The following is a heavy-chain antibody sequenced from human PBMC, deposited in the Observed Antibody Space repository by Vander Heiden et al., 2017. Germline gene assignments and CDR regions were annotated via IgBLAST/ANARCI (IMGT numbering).Heavy chain of an antibody. J-gene: IGHJ4*02. V-gene: IGHV3-15*01. CDR3: STGYSVAVAATSRT. D-gene: IGHD2-15*01. Sequence: EVQLVESGGGFVKPGGSLRLSCAVSGFTFTNAWLSWVRQAPGKGLEWVCPIKKKSDGGTTDYAAVVKGRFTISRDDSKNMLYLQMDGLKTEDTAVYYCSTGYSVAVAATSRTWGPGTLVTVSS. CDR1: GFTFTNAW. CDR2: IKKKSDGGTT.